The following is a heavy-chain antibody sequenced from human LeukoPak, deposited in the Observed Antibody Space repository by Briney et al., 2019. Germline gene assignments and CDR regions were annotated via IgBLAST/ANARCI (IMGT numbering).Heavy chain of an antibody. CDR2: INDRGST. CDR3: ARGLGRFLEYRAH. Sequence: SETLSLTCAVYGGSFSSYYWTWIRQTPGKGLEWIGEINDRGSTDYNPSLKSRVSISVDTSKNQFSLKLTSVTAADTAFYYCARGLGRFLEYRAHWGQGTLVTVSS. CDR1: GGSFSSYY. V-gene: IGHV4-34*01. J-gene: IGHJ4*02. D-gene: IGHD3-3*01.